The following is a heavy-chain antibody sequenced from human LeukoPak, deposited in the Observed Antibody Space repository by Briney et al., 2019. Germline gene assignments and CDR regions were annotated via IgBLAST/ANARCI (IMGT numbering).Heavy chain of an antibody. Sequence: KTSETLSLTCTVSGGPITGNYWSWIRQPPGKGLEWIGYIYSSGSTNYNPSLKSRVTISVDTSKNHFSLKLGSVTAADTALYYCAMHTVSAGVRRFDPWGQGTLVTVSS. CDR2: IYSSGST. J-gene: IGHJ5*02. CDR3: AMHTVSAGVRRFDP. CDR1: GGPITGNY. V-gene: IGHV4-59*01. D-gene: IGHD4-17*01.